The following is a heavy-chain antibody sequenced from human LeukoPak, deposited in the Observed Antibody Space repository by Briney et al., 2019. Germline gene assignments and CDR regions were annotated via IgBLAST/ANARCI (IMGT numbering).Heavy chain of an antibody. CDR1: GGSISSSSYY. Sequence: SETLSLTCTVSGGSISSSSYYWGWIRQPPGKGLEWIGSIYYSGSTNYNPSLKSRVTISVDTSKNQFSLKLSSVTAADTAVYYCARHRGSRFDYWGQGTLVTVSS. CDR2: IYYSGST. V-gene: IGHV4-39*01. D-gene: IGHD3-10*01. J-gene: IGHJ4*02. CDR3: ARHRGSRFDY.